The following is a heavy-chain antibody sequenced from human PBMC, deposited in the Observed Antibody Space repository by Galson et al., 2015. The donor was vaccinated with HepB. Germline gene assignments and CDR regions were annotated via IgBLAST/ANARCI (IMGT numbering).Heavy chain of an antibody. Sequence: SLRLSCAASGFTFRSYAMHWVRQAPGKGLEWVAVIWYDGTEKYYADSVKGQFTISRDNSKNTLYLQMNSLRVEDTAVYYCAREKIVGAYVGKDDWGQGTLVTVSS. J-gene: IGHJ4*02. CDR3: AREKIVGAYVGKDD. CDR2: IWYDGTEK. D-gene: IGHD1-26*01. CDR1: GFTFRSYA. V-gene: IGHV3-33*01.